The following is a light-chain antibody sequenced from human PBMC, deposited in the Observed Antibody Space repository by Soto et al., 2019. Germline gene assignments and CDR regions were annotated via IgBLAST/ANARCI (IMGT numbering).Light chain of an antibody. CDR2: AAS. CDR3: QQSYSTPRT. CDR1: QSISSY. J-gene: IGKJ1*01. Sequence: DIQMTQSPSSLSASVGDRVTITCRASQSISSYLNWYQQKPGNAPSLLIYAASSLQSGAPSRFSGSGSGTDFTLTISSLQPEDFATYYCQQSYSTPRTFGQGTKVDIK. V-gene: IGKV1-39*01.